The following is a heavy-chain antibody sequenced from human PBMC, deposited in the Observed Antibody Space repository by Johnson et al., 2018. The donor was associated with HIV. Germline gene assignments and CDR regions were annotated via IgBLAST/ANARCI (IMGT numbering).Heavy chain of an antibody. V-gene: IGHV3-66*02. CDR2: IFSVGDV. CDR3: ARDGRDLVTRGSFDV. D-gene: IGHD3-9*01. Sequence: VQLVESGGGLVQPGGSLRLSCAASGITVGTNYMSWVRQAPGKGLEWVSVIFSVGDVYYADSVKGRFPISRDNSKNMVDLQMNSLRPEDTAVYYCARDGRDLVTRGSFDVWGQGTVVTVSS. J-gene: IGHJ3*01. CDR1: GITVGTNY.